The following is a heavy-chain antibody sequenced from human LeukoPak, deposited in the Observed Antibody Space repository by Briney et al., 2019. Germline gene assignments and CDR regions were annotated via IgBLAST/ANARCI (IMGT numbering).Heavy chain of an antibody. D-gene: IGHD1-1*01. V-gene: IGHV4-39*07. CDR1: GASITSISFY. CDR2: ISYIGST. Sequence: SETLSLTCTVSGASITSISFYWGWIRQPPGKGLEWIASISYIGSTFYNPSLKSRVIISVDTSKNQFSLELISVTAADTAVYYCARFASSGLDPWGQGTLVTVSS. J-gene: IGHJ5*02. CDR3: ARFASSGLDP.